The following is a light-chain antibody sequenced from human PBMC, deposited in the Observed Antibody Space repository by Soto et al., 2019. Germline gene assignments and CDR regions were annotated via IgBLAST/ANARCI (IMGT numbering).Light chain of an antibody. CDR2: GAS. CDR3: QHYSTLLWT. J-gene: IGKJ1*01. Sequence: EIVMTQSPATLSVSPGERATLSCRASQSVDSKLAWYQQKPGQGPRLLIYGASSRATGIPARFSGSGSGTDVALTISSLQPEDFAVYYCQHYSTLLWTFGQGTKVEIK. V-gene: IGKV3-15*01. CDR1: QSVDSK.